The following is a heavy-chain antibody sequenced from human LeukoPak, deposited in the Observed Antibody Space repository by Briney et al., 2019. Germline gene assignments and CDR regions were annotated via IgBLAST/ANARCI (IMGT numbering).Heavy chain of an antibody. J-gene: IGHJ4*02. D-gene: IGHD2-2*01. CDR1: GFTFSDYG. V-gene: IGHV3-30*18. Sequence: GGSLRLSCAASGFTFSDYGMHWVRQAPGKGLDWVAFMSYDGSNKYYADSVKGRFTISGDNSKNTLYLQMNSLGVEDTAVYYCAKGGCSSNTCYANSWGQGTLVTVSS. CDR3: AKGGCSSNTCYANS. CDR2: MSYDGSNK.